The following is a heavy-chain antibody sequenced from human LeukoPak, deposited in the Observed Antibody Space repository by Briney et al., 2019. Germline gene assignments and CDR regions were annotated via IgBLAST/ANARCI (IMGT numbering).Heavy chain of an antibody. J-gene: IGHJ3*02. D-gene: IGHD1-26*01. V-gene: IGHV1-69*13. CDR3: ARGSYPDAFDI. CDR2: IIPIFGTA. CDR1: GYSLTSYA. Sequence: ASVKVSCKASGYSLTSYAISWVRQAPGQGLEWMGGIIPIFGTANYAQKFQGRVTITADESTSTAYMELSSLRSEDTAVYYCARGSYPDAFDIWGQGTMVTVSS.